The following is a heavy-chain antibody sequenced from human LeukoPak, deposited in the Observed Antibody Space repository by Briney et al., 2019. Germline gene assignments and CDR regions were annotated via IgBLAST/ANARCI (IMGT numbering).Heavy chain of an antibody. V-gene: IGHV4-59*01. CDR3: ARMRGIAVAGLDY. CDR1: GGSISSYY. Sequence: SETLSLTCTVSGGSISSYYWSWIRQPPGKGLEWIGYIYYSGSTNYNPSLKSRVTIPVDTSKNQFSLKLSSVTAADTAVYYCARMRGIAVAGLDYWGQGTLVTVSS. J-gene: IGHJ4*02. D-gene: IGHD6-19*01. CDR2: IYYSGST.